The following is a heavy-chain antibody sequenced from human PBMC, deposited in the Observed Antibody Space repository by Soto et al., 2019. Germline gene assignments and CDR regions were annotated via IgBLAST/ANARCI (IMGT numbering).Heavy chain of an antibody. CDR1: GFTFNTYS. CDR2: ISYSTI. CDR3: ARVYCSGGTCTLDY. J-gene: IGHJ4*02. D-gene: IGHD2-15*01. Sequence: EVQLVESGGGLVQPGGSLRLSCAAAGFTFNTYSKRWVRQAPGKGLEWVSYISYSTIYYADSVRGRFTISRDNAKNSLYLQLSSLRDEDTAVYYCARVYCSGGTCTLDYWGQGTLVTVSS. V-gene: IGHV3-48*02.